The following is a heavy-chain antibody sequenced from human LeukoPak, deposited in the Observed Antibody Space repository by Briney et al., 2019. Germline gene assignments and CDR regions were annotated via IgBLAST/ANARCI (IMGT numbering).Heavy chain of an antibody. J-gene: IGHJ3*02. CDR2: INPHSGGT. CDR3: ARTGRGIYAFDI. Sequence: ASVKVSCKASGYTFSGYYMHWVRQATGQGLEWMGWINPHSGGTNYAQNFQGRVTMTRDTSISTAYMELSRLRGDGPAVYYCARTGRGIYAFDIWGEGTMVTVSS. CDR1: GYTFSGYY. V-gene: IGHV1-2*02. D-gene: IGHD3-16*01.